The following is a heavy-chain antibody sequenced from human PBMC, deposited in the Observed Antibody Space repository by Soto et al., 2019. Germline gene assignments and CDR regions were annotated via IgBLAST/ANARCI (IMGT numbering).Heavy chain of an antibody. Sequence: GGSLRLSCAASGFTFSSYAMSWVRQAPGKGLEWVSTISVSGVSTYYADSVKGRFTISRDNSKNTLYLQMNSLRAEDTAVYYCAKDRRLQNYYYDMDVWGQGTTVTVSS. CDR2: ISVSGVST. J-gene: IGHJ6*02. D-gene: IGHD4-4*01. V-gene: IGHV3-23*01. CDR1: GFTFSSYA. CDR3: AKDRRLQNYYYDMDV.